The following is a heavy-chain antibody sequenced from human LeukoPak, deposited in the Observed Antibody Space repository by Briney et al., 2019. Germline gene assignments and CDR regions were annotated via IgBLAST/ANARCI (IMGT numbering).Heavy chain of an antibody. D-gene: IGHD2-2*01. CDR2: INPSDGST. CDR1: GYTLTTYY. V-gene: IGHV1-46*01. CDR3: ARARGYCSSTSCVFDY. J-gene: IGHJ4*02. Sequence: ASVKVSCKACGYTLTTYYIHWVRQAPGQGVEWLGIINPSDGSTSYAQKFQGRVTMTRDTSTSTVYMELSSLRSEDTAVYYCARARGYCSSTSCVFDYWGQGTLVTVSS.